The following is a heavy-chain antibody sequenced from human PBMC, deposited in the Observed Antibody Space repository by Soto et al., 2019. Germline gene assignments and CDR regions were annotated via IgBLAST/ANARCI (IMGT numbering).Heavy chain of an antibody. V-gene: IGHV3-23*01. CDR1: VFPFSVYS. CDR3: AKHQIAMIVVKIYFGA. D-gene: IGHD3-22*01. CDR2: ISDSGSTT. J-gene: IGHJ3*01. Sequence: GGSLGLACSASVFPFSVYSMTWVRPAPGKGLEWVSSISDSGSTTYYADSVKGRFTISRDNSNNTLYLQMNTLRAEDTAVYYCAKHQIAMIVVKIYFGAWGQGTTVTVS.